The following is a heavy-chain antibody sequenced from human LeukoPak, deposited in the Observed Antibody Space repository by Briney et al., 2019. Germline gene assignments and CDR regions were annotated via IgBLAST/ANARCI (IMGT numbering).Heavy chain of an antibody. CDR1: GGSFSGYY. D-gene: IGHD2-2*01. Sequence: SETLSLTCAVYGGSFSGYYWSWIRQPPGKGLEWIGEINHSGSTNYNPSLKSRVTISVDTSKNQFSLKLSSVTAADTAVYYCARAVGKVPAAMDWFDPWGQGTLVTVSS. CDR3: ARAVGKVPAAMDWFDP. J-gene: IGHJ5*02. V-gene: IGHV4-34*01. CDR2: INHSGST.